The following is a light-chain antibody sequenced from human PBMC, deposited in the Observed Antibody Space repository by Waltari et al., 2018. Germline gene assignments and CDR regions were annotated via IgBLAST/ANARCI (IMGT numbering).Light chain of an antibody. Sequence: IQLTQSPSSLSASVGDRVTITCRASQDISSYLAWYQQEPGKAPKLLIYAASTLQSGVPSRFSGSGSGTDFTLTISSLQPEDFATYYCQQRSNWQITFGQGTRLEIK. V-gene: IGKV1-9*01. CDR2: AAS. J-gene: IGKJ5*01. CDR3: QQRSNWQIT. CDR1: QDISSY.